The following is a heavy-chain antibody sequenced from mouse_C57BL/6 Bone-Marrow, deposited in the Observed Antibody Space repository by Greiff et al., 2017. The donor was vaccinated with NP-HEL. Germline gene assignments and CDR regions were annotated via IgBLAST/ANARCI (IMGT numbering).Heavy chain of an antibody. J-gene: IGHJ2*01. Sequence: EVQLQQSGAELVRPGASVKLSCTASGFTITDDYMHWVKQRPEQGLEWIGWIDPENGDTEYASKFQGKATITADTSSNTAYLQLSSLTSEDTAVYYCTLYYYGSSLDYWGQGTTLTVSS. D-gene: IGHD1-1*01. V-gene: IGHV14-4*01. CDR3: TLYYYGSSLDY. CDR1: GFTITDDY. CDR2: IDPENGDT.